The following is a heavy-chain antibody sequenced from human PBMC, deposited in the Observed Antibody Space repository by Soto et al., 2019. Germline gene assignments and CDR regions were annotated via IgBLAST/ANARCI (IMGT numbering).Heavy chain of an antibody. Sequence: GVSLRLSCAASGFTFSSDALHWVRKAPGKGLEWVAVISYDGSNKYYADSVKGRFTISRDNSKNTLYLQMNSLRAEDTAVYYCARDEYYNDSSGPLGAFDIWGQGTMVTVSS. D-gene: IGHD3-22*01. J-gene: IGHJ3*02. V-gene: IGHV3-30-3*01. CDR3: ARDEYYNDSSGPLGAFDI. CDR2: ISYDGSNK. CDR1: GFTFSSDA.